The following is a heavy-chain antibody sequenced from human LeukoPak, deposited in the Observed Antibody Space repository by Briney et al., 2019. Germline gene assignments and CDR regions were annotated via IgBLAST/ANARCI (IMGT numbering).Heavy chain of an antibody. V-gene: IGHV3-30*18. CDR3: AKSYYHDTSGYYYLDY. CDR1: GFTFNNYG. CDR2: ISYDGSNK. D-gene: IGHD3-22*01. J-gene: IGHJ4*02. Sequence: GGSLRLSCAASGFTFNNYGMLWVRQAPGKGLEWVALISYDGSNKYYADSVKGRFTISRDNSKNTLYLQMNSLRAEDTAVYYCAKSYYHDTSGYYYLDYWGQGTLVTVSS.